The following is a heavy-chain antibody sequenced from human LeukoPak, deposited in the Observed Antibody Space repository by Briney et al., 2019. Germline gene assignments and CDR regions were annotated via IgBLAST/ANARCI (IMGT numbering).Heavy chain of an antibody. Sequence: GGSLRLSCAASGFTFSSYWMSWVRQAPGKGLEWVANIKQDGSEKYYVDSVKGRSTISRDNAKNSLYLQMNSLRAEDTAVYYCARGLSRITMIVVVTFDYWGQGTLVTVSS. J-gene: IGHJ4*02. D-gene: IGHD3-22*01. CDR2: IKQDGSEK. V-gene: IGHV3-7*01. CDR1: GFTFSSYW. CDR3: ARGLSRITMIVVVTFDY.